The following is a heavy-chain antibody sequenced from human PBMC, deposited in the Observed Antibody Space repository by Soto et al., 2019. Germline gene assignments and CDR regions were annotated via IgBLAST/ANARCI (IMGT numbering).Heavy chain of an antibody. CDR1: GYTFTSYY. D-gene: IGHD3-3*01. V-gene: IGHV1-18*04. CDR3: ARDSLFGVVIPFDY. CDR2: ISAYNGNT. Sequence: ASVKVSCKASGYTFTSYYMHWVRQAPGQGLEWMGWISAYNGNTNYAQKLQGRVTMTTDTSTSTAYMELRSLRSDDTAVYYCARDSLFGVVIPFDYWGQGTLVTVSS. J-gene: IGHJ4*02.